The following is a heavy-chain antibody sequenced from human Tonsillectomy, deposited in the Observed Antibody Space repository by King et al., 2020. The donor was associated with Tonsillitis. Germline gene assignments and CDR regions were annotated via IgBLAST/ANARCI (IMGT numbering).Heavy chain of an antibody. CDR2: IFSNDEK. Sequence: VTLKESGPVLVKPTETLTLTCTVSGFSLSNARMGVSWIRQPPGKALEWLAHIFSNDEKSYSTSLKSRLTISRDTSKSQVVLTMTNMDPVVPATYYCARARTTFYYGMDVWGQGTTVTVSS. V-gene: IGHV2-26*01. CDR3: ARARTTFYYGMDV. CDR1: GFSLSNARMG. J-gene: IGHJ6*02. D-gene: IGHD2/OR15-2a*01.